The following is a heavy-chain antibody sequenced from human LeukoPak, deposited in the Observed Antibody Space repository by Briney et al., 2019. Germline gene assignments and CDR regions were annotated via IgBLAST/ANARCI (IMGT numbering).Heavy chain of an antibody. CDR1: GGSISSSSYY. CDR2: IYYSGST. CDR3: ARHRRLVATNFDY. D-gene: IGHD5-12*01. Sequence: SETLSLTCTVSGGSISSSSYYWGWIRQPPGKGLEWIGSIYYSGSTYYNPSLKSRVTISVDTSKNQFSLKLSSVTAADTAVYYCARHRRLVATNFDYWGQGTLVTVSS. J-gene: IGHJ4*02. V-gene: IGHV4-39*01.